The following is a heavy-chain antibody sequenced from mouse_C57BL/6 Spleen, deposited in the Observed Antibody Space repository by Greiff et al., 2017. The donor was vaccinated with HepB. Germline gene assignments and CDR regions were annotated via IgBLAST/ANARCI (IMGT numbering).Heavy chain of an antibody. Sequence: EVKVLESGGGLVQPGGSMKLSCVASGFTFSNYWMNWVRQSPEKGLEWVAQIRLKSDNYATHYAESVKGRFTISRDDSKSSVYLQMNNLRAEDTGIYYCTVWDEDYWGQGTTLTVSS. D-gene: IGHD4-1*01. J-gene: IGHJ2*01. CDR3: TVWDEDY. V-gene: IGHV6-3*01. CDR1: GFTFSNYW. CDR2: IRLKSDNYAT.